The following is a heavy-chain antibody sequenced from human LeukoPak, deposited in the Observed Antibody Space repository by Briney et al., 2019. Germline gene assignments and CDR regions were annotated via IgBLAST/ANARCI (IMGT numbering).Heavy chain of an antibody. V-gene: IGHV3-49*03. Sequence: GGSLRLSCTAFGFTFGDDGWSWFRQAPGKGLEWICLIRKKAYGETKEYAASVRGRFTISRDDANSIAYLQMDSLKAEDTGLYYCVRGMREYGDANYYFDQWGQGTPVTVSS. CDR3: VRGMREYGDANYYFDQ. CDR1: GFTFGDDG. CDR2: IRKKAYGETK. D-gene: IGHD4-17*01. J-gene: IGHJ4*02.